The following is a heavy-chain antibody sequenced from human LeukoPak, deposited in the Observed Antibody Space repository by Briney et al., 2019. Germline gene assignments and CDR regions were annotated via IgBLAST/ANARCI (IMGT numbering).Heavy chain of an antibody. CDR1: GFTFSSYA. Sequence: GGSLRLSCAASGFTFSSYAMSWVRQAPGKGLEWVSYITSDRRTIYYAASVKGRFTISRDNAQNSLHLQMNSLRDEDTAVYFCARSVEGSFDNWGQGTLVTVSS. J-gene: IGHJ4*02. CDR2: ITSDRRTI. CDR3: ARSVEGSFDN. D-gene: IGHD6-19*01. V-gene: IGHV3-48*02.